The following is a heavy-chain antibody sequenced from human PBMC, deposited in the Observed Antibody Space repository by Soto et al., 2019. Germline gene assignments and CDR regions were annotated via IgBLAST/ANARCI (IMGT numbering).Heavy chain of an antibody. CDR2: IWYDGSNK. V-gene: IGHV3-33*01. CDR3: SRDHGGWELPVIGY. CDR1: GFTFSSYG. J-gene: IGHJ4*02. D-gene: IGHD1-26*01. Sequence: GGSLRLACAASGFTFSSYGMHWIRQAPGQGLEWVAVIWYDGSNKYYADTVKGRFTISRNNSKNTLYLQMNSLRADDFVVYYCSRDHGGWELPVIGYWGQGTLVNVSS.